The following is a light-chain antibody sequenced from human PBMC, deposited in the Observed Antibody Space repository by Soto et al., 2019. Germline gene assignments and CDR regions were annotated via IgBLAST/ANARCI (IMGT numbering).Light chain of an antibody. CDR2: DVS. CDR3: QQYGSSSWT. Sequence: IELTQSPATLSLSPGKRATLSCRASQNISNYLIWYQQKPGQAPRLLIYDVSNRATGIPARFSGSGSGTDFTLTISRLEPEDFAVYYCQQYGSSSWTFGQGTKVDIK. V-gene: IGKV3-20*01. J-gene: IGKJ1*01. CDR1: QNISNY.